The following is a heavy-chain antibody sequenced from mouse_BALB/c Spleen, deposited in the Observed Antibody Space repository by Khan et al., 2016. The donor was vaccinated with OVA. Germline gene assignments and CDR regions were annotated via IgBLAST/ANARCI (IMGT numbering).Heavy chain of an antibody. D-gene: IGHD2-14*01. CDR3: ARGGYSVFAY. CDR1: GYTFTDYI. J-gene: IGHJ3*01. CDR2: ISPGSGST. Sequence: QVQLKQSGPELVRPGASVKMSCKASGYTFTDYIIHWVKQTTGQGLEWIGDISPGSGSTYYNEKFKGKATLTADKSSNTAYMQLSSLTSEDSAVXFCARGGYSVFAYWGQGTLVTVSA. V-gene: IGHV1-77*01.